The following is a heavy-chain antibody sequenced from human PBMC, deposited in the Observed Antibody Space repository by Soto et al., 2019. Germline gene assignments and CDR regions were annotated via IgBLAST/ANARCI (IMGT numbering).Heavy chain of an antibody. CDR2: FDPEDGET. CDR3: ATAKRYCTYGVCYTYYYYGMDV. J-gene: IGHJ6*02. V-gene: IGHV1-24*01. D-gene: IGHD2-8*01. Sequence: QVQLVQSGAEVKKPGASVKVSCKVSGYTLTELSMHWVRQAPGKGLEWMGGFDPEDGETIYAQKFQGRVTMTEDTSTDTAYMELSSLRSEDTAVYYCATAKRYCTYGVCYTYYYYGMDVWGQGTTVTVSS. CDR1: GYTLTELS.